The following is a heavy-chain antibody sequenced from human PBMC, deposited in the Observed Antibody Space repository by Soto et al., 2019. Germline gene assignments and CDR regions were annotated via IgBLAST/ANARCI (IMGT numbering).Heavy chain of an antibody. Sequence: PGGSLRLSCAASGFTFSSYAISWVRQAPGKGLEWVSAISGSGGSTYYADSVKGRFTISRDNSKNTLYLQMNSLRAEDTAVYYCAKRPPTYTFGGVIADQNWFDPWGQGTLGTVSS. D-gene: IGHD3-16*02. CDR2: ISGSGGST. V-gene: IGHV3-23*01. CDR1: GFTFSSYA. CDR3: AKRPPTYTFGGVIADQNWFDP. J-gene: IGHJ5*02.